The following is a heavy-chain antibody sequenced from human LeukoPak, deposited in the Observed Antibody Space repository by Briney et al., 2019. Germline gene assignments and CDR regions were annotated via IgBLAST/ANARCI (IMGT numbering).Heavy chain of an antibody. CDR1: GFTFSSSA. Sequence: ASVKVSCKASGFTFSSSAIQWVRQSRGQRLEWIGWIVVGTGNTNYAQKLQERVTITRDMSTSTAYMELSSLRSEDTAVYYCAATISAGTDYYGMDVWGQGTTVTVSS. V-gene: IGHV1-58*02. J-gene: IGHJ6*02. CDR2: IVVGTGNT. D-gene: IGHD6-13*01. CDR3: AATISAGTDYYGMDV.